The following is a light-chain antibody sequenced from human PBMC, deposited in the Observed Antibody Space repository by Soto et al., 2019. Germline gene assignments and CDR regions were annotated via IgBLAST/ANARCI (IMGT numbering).Light chain of an antibody. CDR3: QQTYTAPGT. CDR2: AAS. CDR1: QTIKTY. J-gene: IGKJ1*01. Sequence: DIQMTQSPSPLSASVGDSVTITCRASQTIKTYLNWYRHKPGKAPELLIYAASRLQSGVASRFSGSWSGTYFILTISSLQPDDLATYYCQQTYTAPGTFGQGTKVEI. V-gene: IGKV1-39*01.